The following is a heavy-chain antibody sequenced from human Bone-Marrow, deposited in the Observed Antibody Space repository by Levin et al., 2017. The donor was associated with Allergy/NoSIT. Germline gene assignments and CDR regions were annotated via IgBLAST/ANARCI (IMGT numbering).Heavy chain of an antibody. CDR2: IYYSWSS. CDR3: ARHHDDLLTGYAYYVAY. Sequence: ESLKISCTVSGGSIPSGSYYWGWIRQPPGKGLEWIGSIYYSWSSFYSPSLHSPVTISVDMFKNPFSLKLTPVTAADKAVYYCARHHDDLLTGYAYYVAYWGQGILVTVSS. J-gene: IGHJ4*02. D-gene: IGHD3-9*01. CDR1: GGSIPSGSYY. V-gene: IGHV4-39*01.